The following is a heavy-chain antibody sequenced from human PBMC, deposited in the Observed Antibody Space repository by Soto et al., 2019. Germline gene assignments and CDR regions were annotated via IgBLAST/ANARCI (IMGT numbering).Heavy chain of an antibody. CDR3: ARDYHFCFVP. CDR2: ISSSGSTI. CDR1: GFTFSDYY. J-gene: IGHJ5*02. Sequence: GGSVRLSCAASGFTFSDYYMSWIHQAPGKGLEWVSYISSSGSTIYYADSVKGRLTISRDNAKNSLSLQMNSLRAEDTAVYYCARDYHFCFVPWGQGTLVTVYS. D-gene: IGHD3-3*01. V-gene: IGHV3-11*01.